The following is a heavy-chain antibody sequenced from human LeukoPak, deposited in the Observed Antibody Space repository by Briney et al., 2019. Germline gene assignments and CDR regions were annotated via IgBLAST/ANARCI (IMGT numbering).Heavy chain of an antibody. J-gene: IGHJ6*03. V-gene: IGHV1-8*01. D-gene: IGHD3-22*01. CDR3: ASNYYDSSVYYYYMDV. CDR2: MNPNSGST. CDR1: GYTFTSYD. Sequence: ASVKVSCKASGYTFTSYDINWVRQATGQGLEWMGWMNPNSGSTGYAQKFQGRVTMTRNTSISTAYMELSSLRSEDTAVYHCASNYYDSSVYYYYMDVWGKGTTVTVSS.